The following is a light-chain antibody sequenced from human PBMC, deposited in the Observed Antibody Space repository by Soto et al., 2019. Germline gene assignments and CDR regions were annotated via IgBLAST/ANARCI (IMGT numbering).Light chain of an antibody. V-gene: IGLV1-51*01. CDR3: GTWDSSLSAVL. J-gene: IGLJ2*01. CDR2: DHN. CDR1: GSNIGSNS. Sequence: QSVLTQPPSVSAAPGQKVTISCSGSGSNIGSNSVSWYQQLPGTAPKLLIYDHNRRPSGIPARFSGSTSCTSATLGITGLQTGDEADYYCGTWDSSLSAVLFGGGTKLTVL.